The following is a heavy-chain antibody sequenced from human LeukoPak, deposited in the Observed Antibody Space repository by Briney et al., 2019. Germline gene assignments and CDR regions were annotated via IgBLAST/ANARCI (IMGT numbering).Heavy chain of an antibody. CDR2: IYSGGST. J-gene: IGHJ6*03. CDR3: ARAGYSSGDMDV. Sequence: GGSLRLSCAASGFTVSSNYMSWVRQAPGKGPEWVSVIYSGGSTYYADSVKGRFTISRDNSKNTLYLQMNSLRAEDTAVYYCARAGYSSGDMDVWGKGTTVTVSS. V-gene: IGHV3-66*01. D-gene: IGHD6-25*01. CDR1: GFTVSSNY.